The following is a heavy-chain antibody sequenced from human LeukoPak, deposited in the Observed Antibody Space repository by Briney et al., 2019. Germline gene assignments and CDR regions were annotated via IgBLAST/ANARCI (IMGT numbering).Heavy chain of an antibody. CDR2: IDISGDST. J-gene: IGHJ4*02. CDR3: ANEIRPIDY. Sequence: PGGSLRLSCVGSGFTFSSHAMGWVRRAPGRGLGWVSSIDISGDSTSYADSVKRRFTTSRDNSKNTLLLQMDSLRAEDSAIYYCANEIRPIDYWGQGTLVTVSS. CDR1: GFTFSSHA. V-gene: IGHV3-23*05.